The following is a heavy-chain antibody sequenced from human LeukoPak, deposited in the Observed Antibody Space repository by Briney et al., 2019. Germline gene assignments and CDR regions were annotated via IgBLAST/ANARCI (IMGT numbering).Heavy chain of an antibody. D-gene: IGHD2-2*01. Sequence: GASVKVSCKASGYTFTGYYMHWVRQAPGQGLEWMGWINPNSGGTNYAQKFQGRVTMTRDTSISTAYMELSRLRSDDTAVYYCAREDCSSTSCPTDYWGQGTLVTVSS. CDR1: GYTFTGYY. CDR2: INPNSGGT. V-gene: IGHV1-2*02. J-gene: IGHJ4*02. CDR3: AREDCSSTSCPTDY.